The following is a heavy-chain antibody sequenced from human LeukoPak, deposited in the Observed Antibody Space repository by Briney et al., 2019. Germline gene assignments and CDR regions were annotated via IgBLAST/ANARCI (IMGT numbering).Heavy chain of an antibody. CDR1: GFDFSSYA. Sequence: GGSLRLSCAASGFDFSSYAMGWVRQAPGKGLEWVSSINSGDLDSRSAASVKGRFAISRDISKNTLYLQMNSLRAEDTAVYYCAKGDRGGTLFANGMDVWGQGTTVTVSS. J-gene: IGHJ6*02. V-gene: IGHV3-23*01. CDR2: INSGDLDS. D-gene: IGHD2-15*01. CDR3: AKGDRGGTLFANGMDV.